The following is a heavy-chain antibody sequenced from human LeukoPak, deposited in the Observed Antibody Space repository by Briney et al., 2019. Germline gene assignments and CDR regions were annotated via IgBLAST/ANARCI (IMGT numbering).Heavy chain of an antibody. Sequence: PGGSLRLSCAASGFTFSSYWMHWVRQAPGKGLVWVSRINSDGSSTSYADSVKGRFTISRDNAKNTLYLQMNSLRAEDTAVYYCARAQPGDYVWGSYRHLPDYWGQGTLVTVSS. CDR2: INSDGSST. J-gene: IGHJ4*02. D-gene: IGHD3-16*02. CDR1: GFTFSSYW. CDR3: ARAQPGDYVWGSYRHLPDY. V-gene: IGHV3-74*01.